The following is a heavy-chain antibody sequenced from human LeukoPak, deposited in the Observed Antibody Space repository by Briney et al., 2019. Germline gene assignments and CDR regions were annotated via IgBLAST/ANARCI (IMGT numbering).Heavy chain of an antibody. CDR2: ISYDGLNE. J-gene: IGHJ5*02. Sequence: GGSLRLSCAASGFTFNDHPMHWIRLAPHKGLEWVAVISYDGLNEYYSHSVKDRFTVSRDNVNNILYLQMNRLRTEDTAAYYCARDLGILWKLAYSWGQGTLVTVSS. D-gene: IGHD2-21*01. CDR3: ARDLGILWKLAYS. CDR1: GFTFNDHP. V-gene: IGHV3-30*04.